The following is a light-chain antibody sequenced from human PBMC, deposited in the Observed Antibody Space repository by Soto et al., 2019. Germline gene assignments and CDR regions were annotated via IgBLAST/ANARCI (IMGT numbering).Light chain of an antibody. CDR2: KAS. CDR1: QSISSW. J-gene: IGKJ1*01. V-gene: IGKV1-5*03. CDR3: QQYSTSSLT. Sequence: EMQMTQSPSTLSASVGDRVTITCRASQSISSWLAWYQQKPGKAPKLLIYKASNSESGVPSRFSGSGSGTEFTLTISSLQPDDFATYCCQQYSTSSLTFGQGTRVEVK.